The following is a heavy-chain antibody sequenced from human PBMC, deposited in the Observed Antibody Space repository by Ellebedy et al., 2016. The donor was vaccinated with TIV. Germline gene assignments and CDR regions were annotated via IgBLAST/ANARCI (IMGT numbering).Heavy chain of an antibody. CDR2: LIAYNGDT. J-gene: IGHJ5*02. Sequence: ASVKVSXKASGYTFTTYAITWVRQAPGQGLECMGWLIAYNGDTRYAEKVQGRATMTTNTSTSTAYMELTSLRPDDTAVYFCGRGVGIFGGVSTEGGNWFEPWGQGTLVTVSS. CDR1: GYTFTTYA. CDR3: GRGVGIFGGVSTEGGNWFEP. D-gene: IGHD3-3*01. V-gene: IGHV1-18*04.